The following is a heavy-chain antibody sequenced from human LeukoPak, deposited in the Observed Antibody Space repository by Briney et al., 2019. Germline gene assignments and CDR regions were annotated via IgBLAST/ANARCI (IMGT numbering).Heavy chain of an antibody. V-gene: IGHV3-23*01. CDR1: GFTFSSYA. CDR2: ISGSGGST. Sequence: GGSLRLSCAASGFTFSSYAMSWVRQAPGKGLEWVSAISGSGGSTYYADSVKGRFTISRDNSKNTLYLQMNSLRAEDTAVYYCAKVELRYFDWLSAGGAFDIWGQGTMVTVS. J-gene: IGHJ3*02. CDR3: AKVELRYFDWLSAGGAFDI. D-gene: IGHD3-9*01.